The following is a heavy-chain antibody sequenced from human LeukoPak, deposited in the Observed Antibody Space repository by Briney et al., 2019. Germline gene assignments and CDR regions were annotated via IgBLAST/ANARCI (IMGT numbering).Heavy chain of an antibody. Sequence: GGSLRLSCQASGFIFDDYAMHWVRQAPGKGLEWVSGISWKSDSMRYADSVKGRFTVSRDNAKNSLYLEMNSLRPEDTAFYYCAKDGGHSSVLYYFESWGQGTLVTVSS. J-gene: IGHJ4*02. V-gene: IGHV3-9*01. CDR2: ISWKSDSM. CDR3: AKDGGHSSVLYYFES. CDR1: GFIFDDYA. D-gene: IGHD6-19*01.